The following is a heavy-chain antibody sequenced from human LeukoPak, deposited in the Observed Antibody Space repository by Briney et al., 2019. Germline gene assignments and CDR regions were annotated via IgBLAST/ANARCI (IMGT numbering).Heavy chain of an antibody. D-gene: IGHD1-1*01. CDR3: ARDPYAHTTDY. CDR2: ISGSGGST. J-gene: IGHJ4*02. CDR1: GFTFSSYA. Sequence: GGSLRLSCAASGFTFSSYAMSWVRQAPGKGLEWVSAISGSGGSTYYADSVKGRFTISRDNSKNTVYLQMNSLRVEDTAVYYCARDPYAHTTDYWGQGTLVTVSS. V-gene: IGHV3-23*01.